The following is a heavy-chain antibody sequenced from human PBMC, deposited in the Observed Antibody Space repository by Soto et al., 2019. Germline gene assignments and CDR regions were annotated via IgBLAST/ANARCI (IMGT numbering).Heavy chain of an antibody. V-gene: IGHV2-5*01. CDR3: AHRHDRGSFDI. J-gene: IGHJ3*02. D-gene: IGHD1-26*01. CDR1: GFSLNTRAVG. Sequence: QITLKESGPTLVKATQTLTLTCTFSGFSLNTRAVGVGWIRQAPGKALEWLALINWNDDERYSPSLKDRLAITKDASKNYAVLTMCNTGPVDTATYYCAHRHDRGSFDIWGQGTAIAVGS. CDR2: INWNDDE.